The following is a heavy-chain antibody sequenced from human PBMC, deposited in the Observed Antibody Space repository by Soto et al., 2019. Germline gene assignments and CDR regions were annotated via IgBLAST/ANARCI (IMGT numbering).Heavy chain of an antibody. D-gene: IGHD6-19*01. CDR2: INHSGST. J-gene: IGHJ5*02. Sequence: PSETLSLTCAVYGGSFGGYYRSWIRQPPGKGLEWIGEINHSGSTNYNPSLKSRVTISVDTSKNQFSLKLSSVTAADTAVYYCARLGAVAGTAWFDPWGQGTLVTVSS. CDR1: GGSFGGYY. V-gene: IGHV4-34*01. CDR3: ARLGAVAGTAWFDP.